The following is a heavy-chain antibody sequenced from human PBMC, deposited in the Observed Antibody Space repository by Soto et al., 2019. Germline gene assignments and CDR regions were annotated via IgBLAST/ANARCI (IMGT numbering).Heavy chain of an antibody. CDR2: IFSNDEK. Sequence: QVTLKESGPVLVKPTETLTLTCTVSGFSLSNARMGVSWIRQPPGKALEWLAHIFSNDEKSYSTSLKSRLTISKDTSKSQVVLTMTIMDPVDTATYYCARMIERASGVDYWGQGTLVTVSS. D-gene: IGHD7-27*01. J-gene: IGHJ4*02. CDR3: ARMIERASGVDY. V-gene: IGHV2-26*01. CDR1: GFSLSNARMG.